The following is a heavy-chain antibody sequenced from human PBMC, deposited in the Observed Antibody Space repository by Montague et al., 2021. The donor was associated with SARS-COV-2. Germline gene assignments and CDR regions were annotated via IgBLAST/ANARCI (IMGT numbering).Heavy chain of an antibody. CDR1: GGSFSGYF. J-gene: IGHJ3*02. CDR3: ARTSKMDDYVWGSYRFTAFDT. CDR2: INDGGRV. D-gene: IGHD3-16*02. V-gene: IGHV4-34*01. Sequence: SETLSLTCGVYGGSFSGYFWTWICQPPGKGLEWIGEINDGGRVTYNPSLKSRLTMSVDTSKKQFSLNLTSVAAADMAVYYCARTSKMDDYVWGSYRFTAFDTWGQGTMVTVSS.